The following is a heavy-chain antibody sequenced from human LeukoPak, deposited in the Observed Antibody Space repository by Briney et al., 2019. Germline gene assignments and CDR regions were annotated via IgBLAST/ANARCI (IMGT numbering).Heavy chain of an antibody. D-gene: IGHD6-19*01. CDR2: INPNSGAT. CDR3: AKEVAVAGKDY. Sequence: ASVKVSCKASGYTFTGYYMHWVRQAPGQGLEWMGWINPNSGATKDAQKFQGRVTMTRDTSISTAYMELSRLRSDDTAVYYCAKEVAVAGKDYWGQGTLVTVSS. J-gene: IGHJ4*02. CDR1: GYTFTGYY. V-gene: IGHV1-2*02.